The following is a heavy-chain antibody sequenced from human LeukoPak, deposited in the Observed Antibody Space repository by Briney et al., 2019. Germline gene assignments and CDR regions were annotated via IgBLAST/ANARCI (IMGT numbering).Heavy chain of an antibody. Sequence: PSETLSLTCTVSGDSISRYYWSWIRQPPGKGLEWIGYIYYSGSTNYNPSLKSRATISIDTSKNQFSLKLSSVTAADTAVYYCARVRGWDGNAFDIWGQGTMVTVSS. D-gene: IGHD6-19*01. CDR3: ARVRGWDGNAFDI. V-gene: IGHV4-59*01. J-gene: IGHJ3*02. CDR2: IYYSGST. CDR1: GDSISRYY.